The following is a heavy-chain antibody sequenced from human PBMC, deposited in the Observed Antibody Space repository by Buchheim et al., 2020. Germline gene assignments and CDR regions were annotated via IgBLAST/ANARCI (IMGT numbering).Heavy chain of an antibody. CDR2: ISYDGSNK. CDR3: ASLMTTVTKPDY. D-gene: IGHD4-17*01. J-gene: IGHJ4*02. Sequence: QVQLVESGGGVVQPGRSLRLSCAASGFTFSSYAMHWVRQAPGKGLEWVAVISYDGSNKYYADPVKGRFTISRDNSKNTLYLQMNSLRAEDTAVYYCASLMTTVTKPDYWGQGTL. V-gene: IGHV3-30*04. CDR1: GFTFSSYA.